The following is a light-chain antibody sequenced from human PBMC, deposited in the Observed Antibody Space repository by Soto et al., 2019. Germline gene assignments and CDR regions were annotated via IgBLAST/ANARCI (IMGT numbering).Light chain of an antibody. CDR3: SSYAGSNSYV. J-gene: IGLJ1*01. CDR1: SSDVGGYNY. V-gene: IGLV2-8*01. CDR2: EVS. Sequence: QSVLTQPPSASGSPGQSVTISCTGTSSDVGGYNYVSWYQQHPGKAPKIMIYEVSKRPSGVPDRFSGSKSGNTASLTLSGLQAEYEADYYCSSYAGSNSYVFVTGTKLTVL.